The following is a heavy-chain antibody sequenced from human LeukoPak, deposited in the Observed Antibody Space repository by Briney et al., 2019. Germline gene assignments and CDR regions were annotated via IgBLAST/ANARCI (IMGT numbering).Heavy chain of an antibody. V-gene: IGHV7-4-1*02. CDR3: ARGDSRGTDYYYMDV. CDR1: GYTFTSYA. CDR2: INTNTGNP. D-gene: IGHD1-1*01. J-gene: IGHJ6*03. Sequence: GASVKVSCKASGYTFTSYAMNWVRQVPGQGLEWMGWINTNTGNPTYAQGFTGRFVFSLDTSVSTAYLQISSLKAEDTAVYYCARGDSRGTDYYYMDVWGKGTTVTVSS.